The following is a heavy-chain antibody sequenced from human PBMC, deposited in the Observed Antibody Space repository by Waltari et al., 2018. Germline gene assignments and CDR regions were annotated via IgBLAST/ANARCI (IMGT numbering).Heavy chain of an antibody. D-gene: IGHD4-17*01. CDR3: AKDGRGDYLSYFDY. CDR2: ISWNSGSI. J-gene: IGHJ4*02. Sequence: EVQLVASGGGLVQPGRSLILSCAASGFTFDDYAMPWIRPAPGKGLEWVSGISWNSGSIGYADAVKGRFTISRDNAKNSLYLQMNSLRAEDTALYYCAKDGRGDYLSYFDYWGQGTLVTVSS. V-gene: IGHV3-9*01. CDR1: GFTFDDYA.